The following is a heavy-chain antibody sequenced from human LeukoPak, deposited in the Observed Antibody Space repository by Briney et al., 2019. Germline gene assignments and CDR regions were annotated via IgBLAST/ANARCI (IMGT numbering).Heavy chain of an antibody. CDR1: GGSISNYY. D-gene: IGHD2-15*01. J-gene: IGHJ4*02. CDR3: ARHPFATPFDY. Sequence: SETLSLTCNVCGGSISNYYWSWIRQPPGKGLGWIGYMYHTGHTMYNSSLKSRVTMSLDTSNNHFSLRLSSVTAADTAVYYCARHPFATPFDYWGPGTVVTVSS. V-gene: IGHV4-59*08. CDR2: MYHTGHT.